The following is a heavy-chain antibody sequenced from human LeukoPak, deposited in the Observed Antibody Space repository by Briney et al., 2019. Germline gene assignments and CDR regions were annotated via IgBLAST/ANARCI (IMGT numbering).Heavy chain of an antibody. CDR3: ARASNSFDWLLQGSLDAFDI. J-gene: IGHJ3*02. CDR2: IKQDGSEK. D-gene: IGHD3-9*01. V-gene: IGHV3-7*01. CDR1: GFTFSSYW. Sequence: PGGSLRLSCAASGFTFSSYWMSWVRQAPGKGLEWVVNIKQDGSEKYYVDSVKGRFTISRDNAKNSLYLQMNSLRAEDTAVYYCARASNSFDWLLQGSLDAFDIWGQGTMVTVSS.